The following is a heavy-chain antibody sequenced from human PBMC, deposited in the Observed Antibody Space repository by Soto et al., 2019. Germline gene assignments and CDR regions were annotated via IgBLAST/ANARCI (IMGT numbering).Heavy chain of an antibody. J-gene: IGHJ6*02. D-gene: IGHD1-26*01. CDR3: ARIKWGLNYYNGMDV. CDR1: GYSFSHYF. Sequence: SVKVSCKPSGYSFSHYFIQWVRQAPGQGLEWVAWINPKTAATNYAKKFQGRVSLTWDTSSTTAYMELTRLRPDDTAVYYCARIKWGLNYYNGMDVWGQGTTVTVSS. CDR2: INPKTAAT. V-gene: IGHV1-2*02.